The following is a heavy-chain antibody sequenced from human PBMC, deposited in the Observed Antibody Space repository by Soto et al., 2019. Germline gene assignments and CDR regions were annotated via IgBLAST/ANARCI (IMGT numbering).Heavy chain of an antibody. D-gene: IGHD1-26*01. Sequence: QVQLVESGGGVVQPGRSLRLSCAASGFTFSSYAMYWVRQAPGKGLEWVVVISYDGSNKYYADSVKGRFTISRDNXXNTLYLQMNSLRPEDTAMYYCARSYSGSYRDAFDIWGQGTMVTVSS. CDR2: ISYDGSNK. V-gene: IGHV3-30-3*01. CDR1: GFTFSSYA. J-gene: IGHJ3*02. CDR3: ARSYSGSYRDAFDI.